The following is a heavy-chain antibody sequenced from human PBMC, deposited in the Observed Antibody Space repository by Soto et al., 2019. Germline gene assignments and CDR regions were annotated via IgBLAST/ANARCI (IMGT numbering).Heavy chain of an antibody. J-gene: IGHJ6*03. CDR2: INHSGST. D-gene: IGHD2-8*01. Sequence: SEPLSLTCAVYGGSISRYYWSWIRQHPGKGLEWIGEINHSGSTNYNPSLKSRVTISVDTSKNQFSLKLSSVTAADTAVYYCARGCRPLMVYARVYYYSYMDVWGKGTTVTVSS. CDR3: ARGCRPLMVYARVYYYSYMDV. CDR1: GGSISRYY. V-gene: IGHV4-34*01.